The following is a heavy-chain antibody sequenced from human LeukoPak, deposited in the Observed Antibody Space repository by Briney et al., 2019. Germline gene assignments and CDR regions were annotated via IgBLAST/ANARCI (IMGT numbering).Heavy chain of an antibody. CDR2: IFYSGRT. V-gene: IGHV4-39*07. Sequence: PSETLSLTCTVSGGSISSSTYYWGWIRQPPGKGLEWIGSIFYSGRTNYNPSLKSRVTMSVDTSKNQFSLRLSSVNAADTAVYYCARDILATSIAAPYYWGQGTLVTVSS. CDR3: ARDILATSIAAPYY. D-gene: IGHD6-13*01. J-gene: IGHJ4*02. CDR1: GGSISSSTYY.